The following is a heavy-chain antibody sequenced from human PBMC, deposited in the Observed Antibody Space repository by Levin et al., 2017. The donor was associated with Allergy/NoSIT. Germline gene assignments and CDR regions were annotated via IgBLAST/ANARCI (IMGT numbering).Heavy chain of an antibody. V-gene: IGHV3-48*01. J-gene: IGHJ5*02. Sequence: AGGSLRLSCVGSGFSFRSYSFNWVRQAPGKGLEWVSYISHTTSTTYFADFVKGRFTISRDDAKNSLYLQMNTLRAEDTALYYCVRDRFTTTTSWGQGVLVTVSS. CDR2: ISHTTSTT. CDR3: VRDRFTTTTS. D-gene: IGHD3-22*01. CDR1: GFSFRSYS.